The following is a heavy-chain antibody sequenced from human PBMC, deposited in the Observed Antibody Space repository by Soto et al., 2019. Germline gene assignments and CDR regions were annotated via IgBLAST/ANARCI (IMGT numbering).Heavy chain of an antibody. CDR3: ARVIPGAEAWFHP. D-gene: IGHD2-2*01. CDR1: GHTFNNFG. V-gene: IGHV1-18*01. CDR2: ISPYTDDP. J-gene: IGHJ5*02. Sequence: QGQLVQSGVEVKKPGASMKVSCSASGHTFNNFGVTWVRQAPGQGLEWMGWISPYTDDPSYAQKFQGRVTMTIDTSTSTAYLDLRSLTSDDTAVYYCARVIPGAEAWFHPWGQGTLVTVSS.